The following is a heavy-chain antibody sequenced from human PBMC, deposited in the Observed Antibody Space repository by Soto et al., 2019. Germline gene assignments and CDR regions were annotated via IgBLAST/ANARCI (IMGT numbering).Heavy chain of an antibody. Sequence: GGSLRLSCAASGFTFSSYAMHWVRQAPGKGLEYVSAISSNGGSTYYANSVKGRFTISRDNSKNTLYLQMGSLRAEDMAVYYGARWGVELGEVERKAFDIWGQGTMVTVSS. CDR2: ISSNGGST. J-gene: IGHJ3*02. V-gene: IGHV3-64*01. D-gene: IGHD3-16*01. CDR1: GFTFSSYA. CDR3: ARWGVELGEVERKAFDI.